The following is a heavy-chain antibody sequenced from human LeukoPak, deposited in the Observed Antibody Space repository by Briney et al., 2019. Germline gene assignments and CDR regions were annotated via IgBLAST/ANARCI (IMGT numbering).Heavy chain of an antibody. V-gene: IGHV3-30-3*01. CDR3: ARGRQVFDY. CDR1: GFTFSTYA. J-gene: IGHJ4*02. CDR2: ISYDGSNK. D-gene: IGHD5-24*01. Sequence: GGSLRLSCAASGFTFSTYAMSWVRQAPGKGLEWVAVISYDGSNKYYADSVKGRSTISRDNSKNTLYLQMNSLRAEDTAVYYCARGRQVFDYWGQGTLVTVSS.